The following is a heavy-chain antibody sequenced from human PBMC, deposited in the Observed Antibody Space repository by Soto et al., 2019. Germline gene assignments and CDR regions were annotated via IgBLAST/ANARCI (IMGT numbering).Heavy chain of an antibody. CDR3: GRGRNMVLRYFDWLLSPGYVMDV. Sequence: PSDTLSLTCAVYGGSFSGYYWSWIGQPPGKGLEWIGEINHSGSTNYNPSLKSRVTISVDTSKNQFSLKLSSVTAADTAVYYCGRGRNMVLRYFDWLLSPGYVMDVWGHGTPFSVSS. CDR2: INHSGST. J-gene: IGHJ6*02. V-gene: IGHV4-34*01. CDR1: GGSFSGYY. D-gene: IGHD3-9*01.